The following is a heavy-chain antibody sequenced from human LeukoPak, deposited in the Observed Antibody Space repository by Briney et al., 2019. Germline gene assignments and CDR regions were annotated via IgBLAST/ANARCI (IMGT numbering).Heavy chain of an antibody. J-gene: IGHJ6*02. CDR1: GGSISSSSYY. D-gene: IGHD5-18*01. V-gene: IGHV4-39*07. CDR2: ISYSGST. CDR3: ARGGWSVQLWGNYGMDV. Sequence: PSETLSLTCTVSGGSISSSSYYWGWIRQPPGKGLEWIGSISYSGSTYYNPSLKSRVTISVDTSKNQFSLKLSSVTAADTAVYYCARGGWSVQLWGNYGMDVWGQGTTVTVSS.